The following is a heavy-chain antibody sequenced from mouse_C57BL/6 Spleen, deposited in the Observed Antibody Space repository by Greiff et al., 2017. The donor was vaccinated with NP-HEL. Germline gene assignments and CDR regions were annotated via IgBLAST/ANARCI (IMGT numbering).Heavy chain of an antibody. CDR3: ASRAYSNYYAMDY. CDR2: ISSGSSTI. D-gene: IGHD2-5*01. V-gene: IGHV5-17*01. CDR1: GFTFSDYG. Sequence: EVMLVESGGGLVKPGGSLKLSCAASGFTFSDYGMHWVRQAPEKGLEWVAYISSGSSTIYYADTVKGRFTISRDNAKNTLFLQMTSLRSEDTAMYYCASRAYSNYYAMDYWGQGTSVTVSS. J-gene: IGHJ4*01.